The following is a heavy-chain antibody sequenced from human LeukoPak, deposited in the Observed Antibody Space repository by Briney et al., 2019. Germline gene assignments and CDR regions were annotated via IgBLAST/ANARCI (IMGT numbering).Heavy chain of an antibody. Sequence: PSETLSLTGAVSGYSISSGYYWGWIRQPPGKGLKWIGSIYHSGSTYYNPSLKSRVTISVDMYKNKFSLKLRSVTAADTAVYYCARHTPPGSSSAFDIWGQRTTVTVSS. CDR3: ARHTPPGSSSAFDI. CDR2: IYHSGST. CDR1: GYSISSGYY. D-gene: IGHD6-6*01. J-gene: IGHJ3*02. V-gene: IGHV4-38-2*01.